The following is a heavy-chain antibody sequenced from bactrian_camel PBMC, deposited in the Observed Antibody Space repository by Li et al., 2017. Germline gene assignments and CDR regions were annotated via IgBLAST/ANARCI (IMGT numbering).Heavy chain of an antibody. CDR3: AADDHPRRCLGCRDTWCFRY. J-gene: IGHJ6*01. D-gene: IGHD1*01. Sequence: HVQLVESGGGSVQAGGSLRLSCTASGNLYNLNCLGWFRQAPGMEREQVAAFIYTFHRTTRYADSVKGRFTISRDDAKNTMYLQMDSLKPEDTAMYYCAADDHPRRCLGCRDTWCFRYWGQRTQVTVS. CDR2: IYTFHRTT. V-gene: IGHV3S54*01. CDR1: GNLYNLNC.